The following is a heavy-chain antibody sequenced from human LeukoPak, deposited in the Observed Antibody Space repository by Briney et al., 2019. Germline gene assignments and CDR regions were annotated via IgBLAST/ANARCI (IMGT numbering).Heavy chain of an antibody. D-gene: IGHD6-19*01. J-gene: IGHJ4*02. V-gene: IGHV3-23*01. CDR2: ISGSGERT. Sequence: GGSLRLSCAASGFTFSNFGMSWVRQAPGKGLEWVSGISGSGERTNYADSMKGRITISRDNSKNTMNLQMNGLRAEDTAVYYCTKAKYSSLAYFFDFWGQGTLVTVSS. CDR3: TKAKYSSLAYFFDF. CDR1: GFTFSNFG.